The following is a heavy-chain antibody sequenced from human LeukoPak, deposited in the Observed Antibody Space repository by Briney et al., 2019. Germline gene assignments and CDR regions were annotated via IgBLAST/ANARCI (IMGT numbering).Heavy chain of an antibody. V-gene: IGHV4-39*07. CDR2: IYYSGST. CDR1: GGSISSSSYY. J-gene: IGHJ5*02. Sequence: SETLSLTGTVSGGSISSSSYYWGWIRQPPGKGLEWIGSIYYSGSTYYNPSLKSRVTISVDTSKNQFSLKLSSVTAADTAVYYCASNYDFWSGYRPDQGFDPWGQGTLVTVSS. D-gene: IGHD3-3*01. CDR3: ASNYDFWSGYRPDQGFDP.